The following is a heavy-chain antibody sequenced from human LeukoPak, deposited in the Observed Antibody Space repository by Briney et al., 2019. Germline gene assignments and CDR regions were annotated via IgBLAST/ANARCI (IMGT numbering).Heavy chain of an antibody. CDR3: AGDRGWYYGSGSPGGMDV. Sequence: PSETLSLTCTVSGGSISSGDYYWSWIRQPPGKGLEWIGYIYYSGSTYYNPSLKSRVTISVDTSKNQFSLKLSSVTAADTAVYYCAGDRGWYYGSGSPGGMDVWGQGTTVTVSS. J-gene: IGHJ6*02. D-gene: IGHD3-10*01. CDR1: GGSISSGDYY. V-gene: IGHV4-30-4*08. CDR2: IYYSGST.